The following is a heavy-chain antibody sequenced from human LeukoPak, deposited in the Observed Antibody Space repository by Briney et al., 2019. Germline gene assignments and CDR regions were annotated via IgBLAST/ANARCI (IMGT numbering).Heavy chain of an antibody. V-gene: IGHV4-59*01. Sequence: PSETLSLTCTVSGGSISSYYWSWIRQPPGKGLEWIGYIYYSGSTNYNPSLKSRVTISVDTAKNQLSLKLRSVTAADTAVYYCARSYYGSGNYLAIYHYYMDVWGKGTTVTVSS. CDR1: GGSISSYY. D-gene: IGHD3-10*01. CDR3: ARSYYGSGNYLAIYHYYMDV. J-gene: IGHJ6*03. CDR2: IYYSGST.